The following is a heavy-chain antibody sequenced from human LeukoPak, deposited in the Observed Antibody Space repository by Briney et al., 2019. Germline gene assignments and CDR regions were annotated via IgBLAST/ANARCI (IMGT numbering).Heavy chain of an antibody. J-gene: IGHJ3*02. Sequence: GESLKISCQGSGYRFTSYWIGWVRQMPGKGLEWMGIIYPGDSDTRYSPSFQGQVTISADKSISTAYLQWSTLKASDTAMYYCARSTGLDAFHIWGQGTMVTVSS. CDR1: GYRFTSYW. CDR3: ARSTGLDAFHI. D-gene: IGHD2-2*01. CDR2: IYPGDSDT. V-gene: IGHV5-51*01.